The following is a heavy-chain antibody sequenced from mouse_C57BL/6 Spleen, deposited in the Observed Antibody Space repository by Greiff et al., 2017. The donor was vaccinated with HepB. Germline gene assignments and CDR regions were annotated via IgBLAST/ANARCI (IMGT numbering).Heavy chain of an antibody. V-gene: IGHV1-78*01. J-gene: IGHJ3*01. Sequence: VQLQQSDAELVKPGASVKISCKVSGYTFTDHTIHWMKQRPEQGLEWIGYIYPRDGSTKYNEKFKGKATLTADKSSSTAYMQLNSLTSEASAVYFCARVEGLLRVLFAYWGQGTLVTVSA. D-gene: IGHD1-1*01. CDR2: IYPRDGST. CDR1: GYTFTDHT. CDR3: ARVEGLLRVLFAY.